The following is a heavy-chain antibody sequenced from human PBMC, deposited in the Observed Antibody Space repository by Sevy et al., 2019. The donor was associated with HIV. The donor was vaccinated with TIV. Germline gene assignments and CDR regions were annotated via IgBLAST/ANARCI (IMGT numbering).Heavy chain of an antibody. CDR3: HGDYDSSQLASYYYYGMDV. CDR2: IRGSGGST. J-gene: IGHJ6*02. CDR1: GFTFISYT. V-gene: IGHV3-23*01. Sequence: GGSLRLSCAASGFTFISYTMSWVRQAPGKGLEWVSAIRGSGGSTYYADSVKGRFTISRDNFKNTLYLQMSSLRAEDTAVYYCHGDYDSSQLASYYYYGMDVWGQGTTVTVSS. D-gene: IGHD3-22*01.